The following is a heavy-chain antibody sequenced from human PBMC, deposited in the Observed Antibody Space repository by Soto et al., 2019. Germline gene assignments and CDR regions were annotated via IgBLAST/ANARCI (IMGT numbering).Heavy chain of an antibody. CDR1: GFTFRNYA. Sequence: GGSLRLSCAASGFTFRNYAMNWVRQAPGKGLEWVSGIVGSGASTNYADSVKGRFTISRDNSKNTLYLHMNGLRAEDTATYYCAKLPSSGFYYFDYWGQGTPVTVSS. CDR2: IVGSGAST. CDR3: AKLPSSGFYYFDY. V-gene: IGHV3-23*01. J-gene: IGHJ4*02. D-gene: IGHD3-22*01.